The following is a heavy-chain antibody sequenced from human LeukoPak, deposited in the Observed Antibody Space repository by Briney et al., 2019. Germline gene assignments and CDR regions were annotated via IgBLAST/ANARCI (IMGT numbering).Heavy chain of an antibody. Sequence: ASVKVSCKASGYIFTSFYMHWVRQAPGQGLEWMGIINPSGGNTGYAQKFQGRVTMTRDTSTSTVYMELSSLRSEDTAVYYCARAGGIAASRAFASYWGQGTLVTVSS. CDR1: GYIFTSFY. D-gene: IGHD6-13*01. CDR3: ARAGGIAASRAFASY. CDR2: INPSGGNT. V-gene: IGHV1-46*01. J-gene: IGHJ4*02.